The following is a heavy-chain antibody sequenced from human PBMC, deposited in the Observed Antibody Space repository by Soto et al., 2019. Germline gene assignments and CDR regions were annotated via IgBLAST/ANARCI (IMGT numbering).Heavy chain of an antibody. D-gene: IGHD5-12*01. CDR3: ARESSARGYSGYDYGY. CDR2: IWYDGSNK. V-gene: IGHV3-33*01. CDR1: GFTFSSYG. J-gene: IGHJ4*02. Sequence: QVQLVESGGGVVQPGRSLRLSCAASGFTFSSYGMHWVRQAPGKGLEWVAVIWYDGSNKYYADSVKGRFTISRDNSKNTLYLQMNGLRAEDTAVYYCARESSARGYSGYDYGYWGQGTLVTVSS.